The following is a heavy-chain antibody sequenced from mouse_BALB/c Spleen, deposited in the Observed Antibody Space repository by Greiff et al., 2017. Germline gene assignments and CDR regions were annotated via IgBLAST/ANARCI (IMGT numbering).Heavy chain of an antibody. V-gene: IGHV2-2*02. Sequence: VKLVESGPGLVQPSQSLSITCTVSGFSLTRYGVHWVRQSPGKGLEWLGVIWSGGSTDYNAAFISRLSISKDNSKSQVFFKMNSLQANDTAIYYCARGGTTVVALYWYFDVWGAGTTVTVSS. J-gene: IGHJ1*01. D-gene: IGHD1-1*01. CDR1: GFSLTRYG. CDR2: IWSGGST. CDR3: ARGGTTVVALYWYFDV.